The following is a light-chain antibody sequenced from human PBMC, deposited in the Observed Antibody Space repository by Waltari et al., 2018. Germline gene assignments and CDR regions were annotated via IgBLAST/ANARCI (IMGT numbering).Light chain of an antibody. J-gene: IGLJ3*02. CDR2: EGS. CDR3: CSYAGSSTV. Sequence: QSALTQPAPVSGSPGQSITISCTGTSSDVGSYNLVSWYKQHPGKAPKLMIYEGSKRPSGVSNRFSGSKSGNTASLTISGLQAEDEADYYCCSYAGSSTVFGGGTKLTVL. V-gene: IGLV2-23*01. CDR1: SSDVGSYNL.